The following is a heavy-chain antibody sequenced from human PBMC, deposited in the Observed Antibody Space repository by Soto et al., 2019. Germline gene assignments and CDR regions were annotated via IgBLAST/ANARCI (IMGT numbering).Heavy chain of an antibody. D-gene: IGHD2-15*01. Sequence: GGSLRLSCAASGFTFSSYAMHWVRQAPGKGLEYVSAISSNGGSTYYANSVKGRFTISRDNSKNTLYLQMGSLRAEDMAVYYCARDLCSGGSCYSYWFDPWGQGTLVTVSS. CDR3: ARDLCSGGSCYSYWFDP. J-gene: IGHJ5*02. CDR1: GFTFSSYA. V-gene: IGHV3-64*01. CDR2: ISSNGGST.